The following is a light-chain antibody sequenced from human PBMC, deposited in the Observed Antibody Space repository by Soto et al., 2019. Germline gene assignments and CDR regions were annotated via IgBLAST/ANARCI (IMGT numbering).Light chain of an antibody. J-gene: IGKJ4*01. CDR1: QSVSSY. CDR3: QQRSKWLT. Sequence: EIVLTQSPATLSLSPGERATLSCRASQSVSSYLAWYQQKPGQAPRLLIYDASNRATGIPARFSGSGYGTDFTLTISSLEPEDFAVYYCQQRSKWLTFGGGTKVEIK. CDR2: DAS. V-gene: IGKV3-11*01.